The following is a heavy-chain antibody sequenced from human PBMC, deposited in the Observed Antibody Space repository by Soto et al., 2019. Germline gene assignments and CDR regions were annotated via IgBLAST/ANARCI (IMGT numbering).Heavy chain of an antibody. V-gene: IGHV3-9*01. J-gene: IGHJ4*02. CDR2: ISWNSGSI. CDR3: AKDPRPHYYGSGSYPSYFDY. CDR1: GFTFDDYA. D-gene: IGHD3-10*01. Sequence: VQLVESGGGLVQPGRSLRLSCAASGFTFDDYAMHWVRQAPGKGLEWVSGISWNSGSIGYADSVKGRFTISRDNAKNSLYLQMNSLRAEDTALYYCAKDPRPHYYGSGSYPSYFDYWGQGTLVTVSS.